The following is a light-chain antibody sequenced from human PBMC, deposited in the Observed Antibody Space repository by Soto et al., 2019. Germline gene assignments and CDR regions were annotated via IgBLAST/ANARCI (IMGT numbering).Light chain of an antibody. CDR1: SSDVGAYNR. Sequence: SVLTQPASVSWAPGQSITISCTGTSSDVGAYNRVSWYQQHSGKAPKLMIYEVSNRPSGVSNRFSGSKSGNTASLTISGLQAEDEADYYCLSYTTSSSYVFGTGTKVTVL. V-gene: IGLV2-14*01. CDR2: EVS. J-gene: IGLJ1*01. CDR3: LSYTTSSSYV.